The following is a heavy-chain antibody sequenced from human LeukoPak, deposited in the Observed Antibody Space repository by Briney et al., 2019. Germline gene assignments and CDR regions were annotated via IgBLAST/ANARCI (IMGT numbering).Heavy chain of an antibody. Sequence: GGSLRLSCAASGFTFSSYEMNWVRQAPGKGLEWVSYISSSGSTIYYADSVKGRFTISRDNSKNTLYLQMNSLRVEDTAVYHCARVDYGDYVAAVDIWGQGTMVTVFS. J-gene: IGHJ3*02. CDR1: GFTFSSYE. CDR3: ARVDYGDYVAAVDI. V-gene: IGHV3-48*03. D-gene: IGHD4-17*01. CDR2: ISSSGSTI.